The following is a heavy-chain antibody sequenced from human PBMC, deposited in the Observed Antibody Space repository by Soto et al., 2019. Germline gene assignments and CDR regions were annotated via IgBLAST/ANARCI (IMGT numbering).Heavy chain of an antibody. CDR2: MYHSGST. CDR3: ARDNGYSYGYTLDH. D-gene: IGHD5-18*01. J-gene: IGHJ4*02. V-gene: IGHV4-30-2*01. CDR1: GGSISSGGYS. Sequence: SETLSLTCAVSGGSISSGGYSWSWIRQPPGKGLEWIGYMYHSGSTYYNPSLKSRVTISIDRSKNQFSLKLSSVTAADTAVYYCARDNGYSYGYTLDHWGQGTLVTVPQ.